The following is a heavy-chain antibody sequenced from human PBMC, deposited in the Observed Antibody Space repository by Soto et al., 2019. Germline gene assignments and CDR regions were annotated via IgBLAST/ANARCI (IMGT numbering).Heavy chain of an antibody. CDR1: GGSISSGGYY. CDR2: IYYSGST. V-gene: IGHV4-31*03. D-gene: IGHD2-2*01. Sequence: SETLSLTCTVSGGSISSGGYYWSWIRQHPGKGLEWIGYIYYSGSTYYKPSLKSRVTISVDTSKKQFSLKLSSVTAADTAVYYFSREGCSSTSCRRGYYYYMDVWGKGTTVTVSS. J-gene: IGHJ6*03. CDR3: SREGCSSTSCRRGYYYYMDV.